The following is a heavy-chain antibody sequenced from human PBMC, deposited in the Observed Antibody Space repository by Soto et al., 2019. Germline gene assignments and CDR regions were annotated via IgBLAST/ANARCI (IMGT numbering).Heavy chain of an antibody. Sequence: PSETLSLTCSVSGDSINNYEYYWTWIRQPPGEGLEWIGHIYYTGSTSYNPSLESRISISLDPSRNQFPRKVNSVSAADTGVYYCAREPFGSGINNWGQGPQVTVSS. J-gene: IGHJ4*02. CDR3: AREPFGSGINN. D-gene: IGHD3-10*01. CDR2: IYYTGST. CDR1: GDSINNYEYY. V-gene: IGHV4-30-4*01.